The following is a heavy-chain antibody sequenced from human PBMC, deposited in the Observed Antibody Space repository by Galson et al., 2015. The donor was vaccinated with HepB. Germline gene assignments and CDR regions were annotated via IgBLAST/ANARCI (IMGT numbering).Heavy chain of an antibody. D-gene: IGHD6-19*01. CDR3: ATDPEQWLVLGLVY. CDR1: GYTLTELS. J-gene: IGHJ4*02. CDR2: FDPEDGET. Sequence: SCKVSGYTLTELSMHWVRQAPGKGLEWMGGFDPEDGETIYAQKFQGRVTMTEDTSTDTAYMELSSLRSEDTAVYYCATDPEQWLVLGLVYWGQGTLVTVSS. V-gene: IGHV1-24*01.